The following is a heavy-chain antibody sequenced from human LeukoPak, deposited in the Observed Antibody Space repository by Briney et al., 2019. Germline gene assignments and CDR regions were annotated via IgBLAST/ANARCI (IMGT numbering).Heavy chain of an antibody. CDR3: ARGFALRRSGFDY. CDR2: ISAYNGNT. D-gene: IGHD3-10*01. CDR1: GYTLTSYG. V-gene: IGHV1-18*01. Sequence: ASVKVSCKASGYTLTSYGISWVRQAPGQGLEWMGWISAYNGNTNYSQKLQGRVTMTTATSTSTDYMELRSLRSDDTAVYYCARGFALRRSGFDYWGQGTLVTVSS. J-gene: IGHJ4*02.